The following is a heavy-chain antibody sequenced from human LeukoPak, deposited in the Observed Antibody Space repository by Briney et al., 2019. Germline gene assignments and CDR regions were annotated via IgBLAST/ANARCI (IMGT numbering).Heavy chain of an antibody. CDR2: LYTTGRT. J-gene: IGHJ3*02. V-gene: IGHV3-66*01. CDR3: ARGRQNSGSYSDAFDI. CDR1: KFTVSSTY. D-gene: IGHD1-26*01. Sequence: QPGGSLRLSCAASKFTVSSTYMSWVRQAPGKGLEWVSVLYTTGRTEYAGSVKGRFTVSRDSSKNTLFLQMNSLRAEDTAVYYCARGRQNSGSYSDAFDIWGQGTVVTVSS.